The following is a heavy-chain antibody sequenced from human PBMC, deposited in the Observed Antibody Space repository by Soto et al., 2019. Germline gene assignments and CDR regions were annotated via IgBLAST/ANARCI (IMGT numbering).Heavy chain of an antibody. CDR3: ARGYSGYVDYYGFGMDV. Sequence: QVQLVQSGAEVKKPGSSVKVSCKASGGTFSSYTISWVRQAPGQGLEWMGRIIPILGIANYAQKFQGRVTITADKSTSRAYMELSSLRSEDTAVYYCARGYSGYVDYYGFGMDVWGQGTTVTVSS. CDR2: IIPILGIA. J-gene: IGHJ6*02. CDR1: GGTFSSYT. D-gene: IGHD5-12*01. V-gene: IGHV1-69*02.